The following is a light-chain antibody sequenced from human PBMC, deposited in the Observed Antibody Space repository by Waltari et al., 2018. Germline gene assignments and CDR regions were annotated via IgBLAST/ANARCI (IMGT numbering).Light chain of an antibody. V-gene: IGKV3-20*01. CDR1: QSVSSSY. J-gene: IGKJ1*01. CDR3: QQYGSSPTWT. Sequence: EIVLTQSPGTLSLSPGARATLSCRASQSVSSSYLAWYQQQPRQAPRLLIYGASSRATGIPDRFSGSGSGTDFTLTISRLEPEDFAVYYCQQYGSSPTWTFGQGTKVEIK. CDR2: GAS.